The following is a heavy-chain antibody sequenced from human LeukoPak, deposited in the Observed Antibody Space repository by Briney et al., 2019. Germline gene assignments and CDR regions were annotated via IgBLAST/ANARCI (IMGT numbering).Heavy chain of an antibody. Sequence: ASVKVSCKPSGYTFTSYGIIWVRQAPGQGLDWMGWISAYNGNTNYAQKLQGRVTMTTDTSTSTAHMELRSLRSDDTAVYYCAREVDILTGYYFPDYWGQGILVTVSS. CDR3: AREVDILTGYYFPDY. J-gene: IGHJ4*02. CDR2: ISAYNGNT. D-gene: IGHD3-9*01. V-gene: IGHV1-18*01. CDR1: GYTFTSYG.